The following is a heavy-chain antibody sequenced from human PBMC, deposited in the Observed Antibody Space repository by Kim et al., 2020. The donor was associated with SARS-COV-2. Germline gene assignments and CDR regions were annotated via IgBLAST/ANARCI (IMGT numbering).Heavy chain of an antibody. D-gene: IGHD3-10*01. V-gene: IGHV4-34*01. CDR1: SGSFNAYY. J-gene: IGHJ6*02. CDR2: INRSGST. CDR3: ARIWGSGSTVYIQYYYNGMDV. Sequence: SETLSLTCAVYSGSFNAYYWSWIRQAPGKGLEWIGEINRSGSTNYNPSLKSRVTISVDTFKKQFSLKLTSVTAADTAVYYCARIWGSGSTVYIQYYYNGMDVWGQGTTVTVSS.